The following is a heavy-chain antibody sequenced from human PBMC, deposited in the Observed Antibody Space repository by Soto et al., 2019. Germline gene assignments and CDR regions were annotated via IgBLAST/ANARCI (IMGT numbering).Heavy chain of an antibody. D-gene: IGHD6-19*01. Sequence: GGSLRLSCAASGFTFSGYAMSWVRQAPGKGLEWVSTISGSGGSTYYADSVTGRFTISRDKSKNTVYLQMDSLRAEDTAVYYCAKLSSGFYNYFDYWGQGPLIT. J-gene: IGHJ4*02. CDR1: GFTFSGYA. CDR2: ISGSGGST. CDR3: AKLSSGFYNYFDY. V-gene: IGHV3-23*01.